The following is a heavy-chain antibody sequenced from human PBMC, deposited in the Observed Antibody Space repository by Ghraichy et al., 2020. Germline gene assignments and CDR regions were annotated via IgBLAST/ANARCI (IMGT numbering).Heavy chain of an antibody. J-gene: IGHJ4*02. CDR2: IKSKTDGGTT. V-gene: IGHV3-15*01. CDR3: TTTNYDFWSGYEY. Sequence: ETLSLTCAASGFTFSNAWMSWVRQAPGKGLEWVGRIKSKTDGGTTDYAAPVKGRFTISRDDSKNTLYLQMNSLKTEDTAVYYCTTTNYDFWSGYEYWGQGTLVTVSS. D-gene: IGHD3-3*01. CDR1: GFTFSNAW.